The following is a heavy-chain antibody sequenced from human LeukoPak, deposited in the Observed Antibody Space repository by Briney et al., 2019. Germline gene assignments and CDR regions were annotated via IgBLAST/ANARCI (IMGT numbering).Heavy chain of an antibody. CDR3: ASSPRGYSSGWSYFDY. V-gene: IGHV1-69*01. D-gene: IGHD6-19*01. Sequence: SVKVSCTASGGTFSSYAISWVRQAPGQGLAWMGGIIPIFGTANYAQKFQGRVTITADESTSTAYMELSSLRSGDTAVYYCASSPRGYSSGWSYFDYWGQGTLVTVSS. CDR1: GGTFSSYA. CDR2: IIPIFGTA. J-gene: IGHJ4*02.